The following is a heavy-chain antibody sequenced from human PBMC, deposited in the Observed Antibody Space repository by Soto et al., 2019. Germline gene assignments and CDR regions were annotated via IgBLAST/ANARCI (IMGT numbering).Heavy chain of an antibody. V-gene: IGHV3-7*03. D-gene: IGHD4-17*01. Sequence: EASLRLSCTASGFMFGSYWMTWVRHVPGKGLQWVANIKRDGSEKYYVDFVKGRFTISRDNADNSVFLDMNNLRVDDTATYYCARVRATDYEIDYWGQGALVTVSS. J-gene: IGHJ4*02. CDR2: IKRDGSEK. CDR1: GFMFGSYW. CDR3: ARVRATDYEIDY.